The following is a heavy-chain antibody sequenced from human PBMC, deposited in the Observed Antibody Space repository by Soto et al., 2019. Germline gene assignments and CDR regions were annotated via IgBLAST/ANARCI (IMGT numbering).Heavy chain of an antibody. CDR1: GGSISSYY. V-gene: IGHV4-59*08. D-gene: IGHD2-2*01. CDR2: IYYSGST. Sequence: SETLSLTCTVSGGSISSYYWSWIRQPPGKGLEWIGYIYYSGSTNYNPSLKSRVTISVDTSKNQFSLKLSSVTAADTAVYYCARHVGCSSTSCRDAFDIWGQGTMVTVSS. J-gene: IGHJ3*02. CDR3: ARHVGCSSTSCRDAFDI.